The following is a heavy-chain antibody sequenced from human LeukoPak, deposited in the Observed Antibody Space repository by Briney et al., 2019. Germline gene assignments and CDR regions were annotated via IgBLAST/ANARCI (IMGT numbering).Heavy chain of an antibody. J-gene: IGHJ4*02. Sequence: SETLSLTCAVYGGSFSGYYWSWIRQPPGKGLEWIGEINHSGSTNYNPSLESRVTISVDTSKNQFSLKLSSVTAADTAVYHCAREAMYSYGNNFDYWGQGTLVTVSS. CDR1: GGSFSGYY. D-gene: IGHD5-18*01. V-gene: IGHV4-34*01. CDR3: AREAMYSYGNNFDY. CDR2: INHSGST.